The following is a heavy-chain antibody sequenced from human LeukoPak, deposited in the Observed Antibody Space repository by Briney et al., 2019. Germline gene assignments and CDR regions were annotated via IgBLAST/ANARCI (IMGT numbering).Heavy chain of an antibody. Sequence: SVKVSCKASGGTFGSYAISWVRQAPGQGLEWMGGIIPIFGTANYAQKFQGRVTITADESTSTAYMELSSLRSEDTAVYYCARDSREYYYDSSGYFNFDYWGQGTLVTVSS. CDR2: IIPIFGTA. CDR3: ARDSREYYYDSSGYFNFDY. V-gene: IGHV1-69*13. J-gene: IGHJ4*02. CDR1: GGTFGSYA. D-gene: IGHD3-22*01.